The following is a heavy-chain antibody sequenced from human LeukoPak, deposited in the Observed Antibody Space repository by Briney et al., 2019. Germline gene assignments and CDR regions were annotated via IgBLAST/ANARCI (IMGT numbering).Heavy chain of an antibody. CDR1: GFTFSSYW. D-gene: IGHD1-26*01. J-gene: IGHJ4*02. CDR2: INSDGSST. CDR3: GRESSVGAHKAFDY. Sequence: PGGSLRLSCAASGFTFSSYWMHWVRQAPGKGLVWVSRINSDGSSTTYADSVKGRFTISRDNAKSTLYLQMNSLRGEDTAVYYCGRESSVGAHKAFDYWGQGTLVIVSS. V-gene: IGHV3-74*01.